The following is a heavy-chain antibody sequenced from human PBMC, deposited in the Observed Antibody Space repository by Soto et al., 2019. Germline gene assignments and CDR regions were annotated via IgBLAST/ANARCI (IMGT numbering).Heavy chain of an antibody. CDR2: IIPIFNSA. D-gene: IGHD5-12*01. Sequence: SVKFSCTASGGTFSNYALSWVRQAPGQGLEWMGGIIPIFNSANYAQKFQGRVTITADDSTSTAYMELRSLRPDDTAVYYCAREVTVASYSFDFWGQGTLVTVSS. J-gene: IGHJ4*02. CDR3: AREVTVASYSFDF. V-gene: IGHV1-69*13. CDR1: GGTFSNYA.